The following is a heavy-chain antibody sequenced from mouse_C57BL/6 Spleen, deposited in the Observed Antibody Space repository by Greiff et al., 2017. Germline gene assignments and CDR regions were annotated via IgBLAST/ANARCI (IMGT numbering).Heavy chain of an antibody. CDR3: AGGPDGYYSFDY. D-gene: IGHD2-3*01. J-gene: IGHJ2*01. CDR2: IYPGSGNT. CDR1: GYSFTSYY. Sequence: VQLQQSGPELVKPGASVKISCKASGYSFTSYYIHWVKQRPGQGLEWIGWIYPGSGNTKYNEKFKGKATLTADTSSSTAYLQLSSLTSEDSAVYYCAGGPDGYYSFDYWGQGTTLTVSS. V-gene: IGHV1-66*01.